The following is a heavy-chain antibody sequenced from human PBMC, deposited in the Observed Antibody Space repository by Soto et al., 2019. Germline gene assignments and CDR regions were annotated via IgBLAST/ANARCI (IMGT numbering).Heavy chain of an antibody. J-gene: IGHJ4*02. CDR3: ARGGYSYHLDY. CDR2: IRGDGSSP. V-gene: IGHV3-74*01. D-gene: IGHD5-18*01. Sequence: EVQLVESGGGLVQPGGSLSLSCAASGFSFSSYWMHWVRQAPGKGLVWVSRIRGDGSSPNYADSVKGRFTVSRDNAKNTLFLQMSSLRAEDMAVYYCARGGYSYHLDYWGQGTLVTVSS. CDR1: GFSFSSYW.